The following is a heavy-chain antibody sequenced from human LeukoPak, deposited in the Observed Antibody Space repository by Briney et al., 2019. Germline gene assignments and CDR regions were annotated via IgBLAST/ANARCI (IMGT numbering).Heavy chain of an antibody. V-gene: IGHV3-7*01. J-gene: IGHJ4*02. Sequence: GGSLRLSCAASQFTFSTYWMTWVRQTPGKGLEWVANIKQDGSEKYYVDSVKGRFTISRDNARNSLYLQMNSLRVEDTAVYYCARGGAARPDFWGQGTLVTVSS. CDR3: ARGGAARPDF. CDR1: QFTFSTYW. D-gene: IGHD6-6*01. CDR2: IKQDGSEK.